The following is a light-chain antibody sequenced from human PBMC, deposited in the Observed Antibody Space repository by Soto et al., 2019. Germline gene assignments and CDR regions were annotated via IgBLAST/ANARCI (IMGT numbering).Light chain of an antibody. J-gene: IGKJ1*01. CDR2: GAS. CDR1: QSVSSD. V-gene: IGKV3-15*01. CDR3: QQYYTYPRT. Sequence: EIVLTQSPGTLSLSRGERATLSCRASQSVSSDLAWYHQKPGQAPRLLIYGASTRATGIPARFSGSGSGTEFTLTISCLQSEDFASYYCQQYYTYPRTFGQGTKVDIK.